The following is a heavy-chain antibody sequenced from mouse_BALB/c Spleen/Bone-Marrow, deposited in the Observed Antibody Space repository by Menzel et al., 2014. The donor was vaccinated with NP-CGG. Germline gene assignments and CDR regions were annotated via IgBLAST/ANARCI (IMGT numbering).Heavy chain of an antibody. CDR3: AGSTPLAY. V-gene: IGHV1-80*01. J-gene: IGHJ3*01. CDR1: GYAFSRSW. D-gene: IGHD1-1*01. Sequence: QVQLQQSGAELVRPGSSVKISCKASGYAFSRSWMNWVKQRPGQGLEWIGQIYPGDDDTNYSGKFKGRATLTADKSSGTAYMQLSSLTSADSAVYFCAGSTPLAYWGQGTLVTVSA. CDR2: IYPGDDDT.